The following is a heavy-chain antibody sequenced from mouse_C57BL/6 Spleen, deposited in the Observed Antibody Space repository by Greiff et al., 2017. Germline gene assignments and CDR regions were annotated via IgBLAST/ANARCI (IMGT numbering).Heavy chain of an antibody. CDR1: GYTFTSYW. CDR2: IDPSDSYT. CDR3: ARKSYYGPFAY. J-gene: IGHJ3*01. D-gene: IGHD1-1*01. V-gene: IGHV1-69*01. Sequence: QVQLQQPGAELVMPGASVKLSCKASGYTFTSYWMHWVKQRPGQGLEWIGEIDPSDSYTNYNQQFKGKSTLTVDKSSSTAYMQLSSLTSEDSAVYYCARKSYYGPFAYWGQGTLGTVSA.